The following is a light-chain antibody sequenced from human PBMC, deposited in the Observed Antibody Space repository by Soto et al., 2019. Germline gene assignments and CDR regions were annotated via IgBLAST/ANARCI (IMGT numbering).Light chain of an antibody. CDR2: AAS. CDR1: QSISSY. Sequence: DIQMTQSPSSLSASVGDRVTITCRASQSISSYLNWYQQKPGKAPKLLIYAASSLQSGVPSRFSGSGSGTDFTLTISSLQPEDFATYYCQQSYSTSFGQGTKEDIK. J-gene: IGKJ1*01. V-gene: IGKV1-39*01. CDR3: QQSYSTS.